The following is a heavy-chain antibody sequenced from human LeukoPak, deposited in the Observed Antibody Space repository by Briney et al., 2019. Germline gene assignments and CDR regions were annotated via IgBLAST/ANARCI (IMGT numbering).Heavy chain of an antibody. CDR2: ISPYNGNT. D-gene: IGHD3-9*01. CDR1: GYTFTSYG. J-gene: IGHJ4*02. V-gene: IGHV1-18*01. CDR3: ARGSLRYFDWLSHTYYFDY. Sequence: ASVKVSCKASGYTFTSYGVTWVRQAPGQGLEWMGWISPYNGNTNYAQKLQGRVTMTTDTSTSTAYMELRSLRSDDTAVYYCARGSLRYFDWLSHTYYFDYWGQGTLVTVSS.